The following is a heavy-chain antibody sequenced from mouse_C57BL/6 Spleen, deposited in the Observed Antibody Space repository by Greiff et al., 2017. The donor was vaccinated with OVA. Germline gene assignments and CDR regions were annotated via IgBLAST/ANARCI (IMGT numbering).Heavy chain of an antibody. CDR1: GYTFTSYW. CDR2: IDPSDSYT. CDR3: ARRGGYQNQYAMDY. D-gene: IGHD2-2*01. Sequence: QVQLQQPGAELVMPGASVKLSCKASGYTFTSYWMHWVKQRPGQGLEWIGEIDPSDSYTNYNQKFKGKSTLTVDKSSSTAYRQLSSLTSEDSAVYYCARRGGYQNQYAMDYWGQGTSVTVSS. V-gene: IGHV1-69*01. J-gene: IGHJ4*01.